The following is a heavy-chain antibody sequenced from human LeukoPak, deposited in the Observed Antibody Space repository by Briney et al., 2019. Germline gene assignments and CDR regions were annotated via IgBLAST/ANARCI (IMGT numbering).Heavy chain of an antibody. CDR2: SSPNSGGA. J-gene: IGHJ4*02. V-gene: IGHV1-2*02. Sequence: GASVKVSCKASGYTFSGYYIHWVRQAPGQGLEWMGYSSPNSGGANSAQKFRGRVTMTRDTSISTAYMELTRLGSDDTAVYYCAREGGVLLSKDFDYCGQGTLVTVSS. D-gene: IGHD2-15*01. CDR3: AREGGVLLSKDFDY. CDR1: GYTFSGYY.